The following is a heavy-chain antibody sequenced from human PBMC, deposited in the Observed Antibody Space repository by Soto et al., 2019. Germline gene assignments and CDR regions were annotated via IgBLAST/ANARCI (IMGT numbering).Heavy chain of an antibody. CDR1: GYTFNGYS. D-gene: IGHD6-19*01. Sequence: VSVKVSCKASGYTFNGYSMHWVRQAPGQRLEWMGWINAGNGNTKYSQKFQGRVTITRDTSASTAYMELSSLRSEDTAVYYCARAVAVAADFDYWGQGTLVTVSS. CDR2: INAGNGNT. J-gene: IGHJ4*02. V-gene: IGHV1-3*01. CDR3: ARAVAVAADFDY.